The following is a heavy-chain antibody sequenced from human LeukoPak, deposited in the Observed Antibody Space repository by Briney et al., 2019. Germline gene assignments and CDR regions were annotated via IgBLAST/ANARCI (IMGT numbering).Heavy chain of an antibody. CDR1: GFTFSSYA. Sequence: AGGSLRLSCAASGFTFSSYAMHWVRQAPGKGLEWVAVISYDGSNKYYADSVKGRFTISRDNSKNTLYLQMNSLRAEDTAVYYCARKSGYNWFDPWGQGTLVTVSS. CDR3: ARKSGYNWFDP. D-gene: IGHD5-12*01. CDR2: ISYDGSNK. V-gene: IGHV3-30-3*01. J-gene: IGHJ5*02.